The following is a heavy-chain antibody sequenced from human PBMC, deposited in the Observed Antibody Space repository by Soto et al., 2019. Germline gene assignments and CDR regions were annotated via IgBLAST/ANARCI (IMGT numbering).Heavy chain of an antibody. CDR1: DGSFSGYY. V-gene: IGHV4-34*01. CDR3: VACDYGDYPRY. D-gene: IGHD4-17*01. Sequence: QVQLQQWGAGLLKPSETLSLTCAVYDGSFSGYYWSWIRQPPGKALEWIGEINHSGSTNYNPSLKSRVTFSVDTSKNQYSLRLRSVTAADTAVYYCVACDYGDYPRYWGQGTLLTVSS. J-gene: IGHJ4*02. CDR2: INHSGST.